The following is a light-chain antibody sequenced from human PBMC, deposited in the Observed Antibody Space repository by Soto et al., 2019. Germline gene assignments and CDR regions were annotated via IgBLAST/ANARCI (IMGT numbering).Light chain of an antibody. CDR3: HKYNHAPT. J-gene: IGKJ4*01. CDR2: ATS. V-gene: IGKV1-27*01. CDR1: QAISSY. Sequence: DIQLTQSPSSLSASVGDRVTITCRASQAISSYFAWYQQKPGKVPELLIYATSTSQSVAPSRFSGSGSGTDFTLTISSLQPEDVATYYCHKYNHAPTFGGGTKVEIK.